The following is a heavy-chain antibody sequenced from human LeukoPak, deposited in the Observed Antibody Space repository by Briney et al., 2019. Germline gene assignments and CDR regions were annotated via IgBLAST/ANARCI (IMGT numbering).Heavy chain of an antibody. D-gene: IGHD3-10*01. CDR1: GGSISSYY. V-gene: IGHV4-59*01. J-gene: IGHJ4*02. CDR3: ARGAYDSGSYQYFFDY. CDR2: IYYSGNT. Sequence: SETLSLTRTVSGGSISSYYWSWIRRPPGKGLEYIGYIYYSGNTNSNPSLNSRVTISVDTSKHQFSLRLTSVTAADTAVYYCARGAYDSGSYQYFFDYWGQGTLVTVSS.